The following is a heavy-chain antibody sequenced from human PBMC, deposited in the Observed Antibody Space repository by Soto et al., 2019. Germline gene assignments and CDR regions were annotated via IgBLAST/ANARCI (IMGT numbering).Heavy chain of an antibody. Sequence: EVQLVEPGGGLVKPGGSLRLPCAASGFTFSNAWMSWVRQAPGKGLEWVGRIKSKTDGGTTDYAAPVKGRFNISRDDSQNTLYLQMNSLKTEDTAVYYCTTDIVVVTPKSGSDYWGQGTLVTVSS. CDR1: GFTFSNAW. J-gene: IGHJ4*02. V-gene: IGHV3-15*01. CDR3: TTDIVVVTPKSGSDY. CDR2: IKSKTDGGTT. D-gene: IGHD2-21*01.